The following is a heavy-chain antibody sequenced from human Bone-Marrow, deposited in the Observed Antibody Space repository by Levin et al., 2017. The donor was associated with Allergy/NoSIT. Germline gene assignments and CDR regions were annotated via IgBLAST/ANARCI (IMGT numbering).Heavy chain of an antibody. Sequence: GGSLRLSCAASGFTVSSNYMSWVRQAPGKGLEWVSVIYSGGSTYYADSVKGRFTISRDNSKNTLYLQMNSLRAEDTAVYYCARGRDYSKEFDYWGQGTLVTVSS. J-gene: IGHJ4*02. CDR1: GFTVSSNY. CDR2: IYSGGST. CDR3: ARGRDYSKEFDY. D-gene: IGHD4-11*01. V-gene: IGHV3-53*01.